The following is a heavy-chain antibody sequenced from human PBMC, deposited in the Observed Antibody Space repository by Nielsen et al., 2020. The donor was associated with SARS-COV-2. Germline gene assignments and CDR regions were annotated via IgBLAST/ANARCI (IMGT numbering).Heavy chain of an antibody. J-gene: IGHJ6*02. CDR1: GISFRSYV. V-gene: IGHV3-23*01. CDR3: ARGRRFRGVSTSDV. Sequence: GESLKISCAASGISFRSYVMSWVRQAPGKGLEWVSAISGNGFNTYYADSVKGRFTISRDNSRNTLYLQMTTLKVDDAAVYYCARGRRFRGVSTSDVWGQGTTVTVSS. D-gene: IGHD3-10*01. CDR2: ISGNGFNT.